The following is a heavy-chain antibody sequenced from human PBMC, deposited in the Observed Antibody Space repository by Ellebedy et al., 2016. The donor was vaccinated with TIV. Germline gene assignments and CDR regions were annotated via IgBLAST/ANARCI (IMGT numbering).Heavy chain of an antibody. V-gene: IGHV3-74*01. D-gene: IGHD6-13*01. CDR3: AREVWYPAS. J-gene: IGHJ4*02. CDR2: INTDGSST. Sequence: LSLTCAASIFTFSNYWMHWVRQAPGKVLMLVSRINTDGSSTGYADSVKGRFTISRDNAKNTLYLQMNGLRAEDTAVYYCAREVWYPASWGQGTLVTVAS. CDR1: IFTFSNYW.